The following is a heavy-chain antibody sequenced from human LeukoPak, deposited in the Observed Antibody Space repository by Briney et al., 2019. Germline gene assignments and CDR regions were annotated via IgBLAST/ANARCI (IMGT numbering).Heavy chain of an antibody. D-gene: IGHD3-22*01. J-gene: IGHJ4*02. CDR1: GFTFSRYW. CDR2: IKPDGSEK. Sequence: PGGSLRLSCAASGFTFSRYWMSWVRQTLGKRLEWVATIKPDGSEKYYVDSVKGRFTISRDNAKNSLYLQMNSLRAEDTAVYYCAKYGYYYDSSGYPGVGYWGQGTLVTVSS. CDR3: AKYGYYYDSSGYPGVGY. V-gene: IGHV3-7*01.